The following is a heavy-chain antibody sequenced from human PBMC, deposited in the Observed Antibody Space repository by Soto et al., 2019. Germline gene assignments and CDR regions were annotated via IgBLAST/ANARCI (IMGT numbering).Heavy chain of an antibody. J-gene: IGHJ6*02. D-gene: IGHD6-13*01. Sequence: SVKVSCKASGFTFTSSAMQWVRQARGQRLEWIGWIVVGSGNTNCAQKFQERVTITRDMSTSTAYMELSSLRSEDTAVYYCAAAPVYSSSFPSRYYYGMDVWGQGTTVTVSS. CDR3: AAAPVYSSSFPSRYYYGMDV. CDR1: GFTFTSSA. V-gene: IGHV1-58*02. CDR2: IVVGSGNT.